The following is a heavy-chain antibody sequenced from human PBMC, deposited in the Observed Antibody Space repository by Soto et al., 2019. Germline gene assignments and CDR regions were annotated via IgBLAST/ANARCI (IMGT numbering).Heavy chain of an antibody. CDR3: AASIFYYGMDV. CDR1: GYSFNSYW. V-gene: IGHV5-51*01. Sequence: CNGPGYSFNSYWNGWVRQMPGKGPEWMGIIYPGDSDTKYNPSFQGQVTISADKSITTTYLQWSSLKASDTAIYYCAASIFYYGMDVWGQGTTVTVS. CDR2: IYPGDSDT. J-gene: IGHJ6*02.